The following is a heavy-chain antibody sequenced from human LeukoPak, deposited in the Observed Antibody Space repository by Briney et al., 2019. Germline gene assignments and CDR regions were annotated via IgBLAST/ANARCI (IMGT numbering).Heavy chain of an antibody. D-gene: IGHD2-15*01. CDR3: ARCDPDCSGGSCYLPRNNWFDP. Sequence: SETLSLTCAVYGGSFSGYYWSWIRQPPGKGLEWIGEINHSGSTNYNPSLKSRVTISVDTSKNQFSLKLSSVTAADTAVYYCARCDPDCSGGSCYLPRNNWFDPWGQGTLVTVSS. V-gene: IGHV4-34*01. CDR1: GGSFSGYY. CDR2: INHSGST. J-gene: IGHJ5*02.